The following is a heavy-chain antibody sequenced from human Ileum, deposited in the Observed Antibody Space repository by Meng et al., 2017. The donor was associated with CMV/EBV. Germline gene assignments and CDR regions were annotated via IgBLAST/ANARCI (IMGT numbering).Heavy chain of an antibody. D-gene: IGHD1-1*01. CDR2: IRYDVSAQ. V-gene: IGHV3-30*02. J-gene: IGHJ4*02. CDR3: VKDRLWNATTSLDY. Sequence: GGSLRPSCAASGFSFSTHGMNWVRQAPGQGLEWVAFIRYDVSAQYYADSVKGRFTVSRDNSKNSLFLQMNSPRTEDTALYYCVKDRLWNATTSLDYWGQGTMVTVSS. CDR1: GFSFSTHG.